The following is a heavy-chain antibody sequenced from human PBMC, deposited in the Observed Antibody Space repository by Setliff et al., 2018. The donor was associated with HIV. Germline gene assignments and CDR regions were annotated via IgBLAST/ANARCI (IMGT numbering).Heavy chain of an antibody. D-gene: IGHD6-19*01. CDR1: AGSIRGSTYY. CDR2: IYYSGST. CDR3: IIAYSSGWLAPMGFDS. Sequence: SETLSLTCTVSAGSIRGSTYYWAWIRQPPGKGLEWIGTIYYSGSTYYNPSLKGRATISVDTSKNQFSLKLSSVTAADTAVYYCIIAYSSGWLAPMGFDSWGQGTLVTVSS. J-gene: IGHJ4*02. V-gene: IGHV4-39*01.